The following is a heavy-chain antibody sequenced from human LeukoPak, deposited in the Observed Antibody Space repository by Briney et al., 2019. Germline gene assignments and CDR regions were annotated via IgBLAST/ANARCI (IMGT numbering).Heavy chain of an antibody. CDR3: ARGSGSYYYN. V-gene: IGHV3-48*03. Sequence: QTGGSLRLSCAASGFTFSSYEMNWVRQAPGKGLEWVSYISSSGSTIYYADSVKGRFTISRANAKNSLYLQMNSLRAEDTAVYYCARGSGSYYYNWGQGTLVTVSS. J-gene: IGHJ4*02. CDR1: GFTFSSYE. D-gene: IGHD3-10*01. CDR2: ISSSGSTI.